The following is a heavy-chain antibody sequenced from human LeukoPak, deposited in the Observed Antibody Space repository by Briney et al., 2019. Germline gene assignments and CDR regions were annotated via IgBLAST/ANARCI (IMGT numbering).Heavy chain of an antibody. CDR2: IYYSGST. J-gene: IGHJ6*03. V-gene: IGHV4-39*07. CDR1: GGSISSSSYY. Sequence: PSETLSLTCTVSGGSISSSSYYWGWIRQPPGKGLEWIGSIYYSGSTYYNPSLKSRVTISVDTSKNQFSLKLSSVTAADTAVYYCARVKGSGSYFYYYYYMDVWGKGTTVTVSS. CDR3: ARVKGSGSYFYYYYYMDV. D-gene: IGHD3-10*01.